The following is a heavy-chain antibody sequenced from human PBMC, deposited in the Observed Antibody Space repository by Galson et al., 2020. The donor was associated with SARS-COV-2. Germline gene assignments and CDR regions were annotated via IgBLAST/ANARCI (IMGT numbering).Heavy chain of an antibody. V-gene: IGHV4-61*01. CDR1: GGSVSSGSYY. D-gene: IGHD3-22*01. Sequence: SETLSLTCTVSGGSVSSGSYYWSWIRQPPGKGLEWIGYIYYSGSTNYNPSLKSRVTISVDTSKNQFSLQLSSVTAADTAVYYCAANYYDSSGYYGFFDYWGQGTLVTVSS. CDR3: AANYYDSSGYYGFFDY. J-gene: IGHJ4*02. CDR2: IYYSGST.